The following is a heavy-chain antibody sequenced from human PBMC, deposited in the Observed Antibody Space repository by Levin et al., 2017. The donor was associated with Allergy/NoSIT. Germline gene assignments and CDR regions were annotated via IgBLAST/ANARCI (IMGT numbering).Heavy chain of an antibody. V-gene: IGHV3-21*01. Sequence: GESLKISCAASEFTFNTYSMNWVRQAPGKGLEWVSSISSSSSYIYYADSVKGRFTISRDNAKNSLHLQMNSLRAEDTAVYYCARGGDGYNGIDSWGQGTLVTVSS. D-gene: IGHD5-24*01. CDR2: ISSSSSYI. CDR1: EFTFNTYS. J-gene: IGHJ4*02. CDR3: ARGGDGYNGIDS.